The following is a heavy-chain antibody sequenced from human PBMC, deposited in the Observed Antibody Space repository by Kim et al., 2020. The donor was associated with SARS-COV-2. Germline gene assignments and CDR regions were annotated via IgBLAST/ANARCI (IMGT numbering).Heavy chain of an antibody. CDR3: ARVSRYYDILTGYYLWDGMDV. CDR1: GYTFTSYG. CDR2: ISAYNGNT. Sequence: ASVKFSCKASGYTFTSYGISWVRQAPGQGLEWMGWISAYNGNTNYAQKLQGRVTMTTDTSTSTAYMELRSLRSDDTAVYYCARVSRYYDILTGYYLWDGMDVWGQGTTVTVSS. V-gene: IGHV1-18*04. J-gene: IGHJ6*02. D-gene: IGHD3-9*01.